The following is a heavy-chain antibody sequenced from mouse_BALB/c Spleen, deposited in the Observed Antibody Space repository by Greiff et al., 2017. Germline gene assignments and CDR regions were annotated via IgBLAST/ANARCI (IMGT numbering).Heavy chain of an antibody. V-gene: IGHV3-6*02. CDR2: ISYDGSN. D-gene: IGHD3-1*01. CDR1: GYSITSGYY. CDR3: ARLREGAWFAY. J-gene: IGHJ3*01. Sequence: EVQLVESGPGLVKPSQSLSLTCSVTGYSITSGYYWNWIRQFPGNKLEWMGYISYDGSNNYNPSLKNRISITRDTSKNQFFLKLNSVTTEDTATYYCARLREGAWFAYWGQGTLVTVSA.